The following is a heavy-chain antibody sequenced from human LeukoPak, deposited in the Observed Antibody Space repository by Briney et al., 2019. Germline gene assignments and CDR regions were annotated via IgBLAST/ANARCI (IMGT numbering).Heavy chain of an antibody. V-gene: IGHV1-2*02. Sequence: ASVKVSCKASGYTFTGYYMHWVRQAPGQGLEWMGWINPNSGGTNYAQKFQGRVTMTRDTSISTAYMELSSLRSEDTAVYYCARSFGSGWYYFDYWGQGTLVTVSS. CDR3: ARSFGSGWYYFDY. D-gene: IGHD6-19*01. CDR1: GYTFTGYY. J-gene: IGHJ4*02. CDR2: INPNSGGT.